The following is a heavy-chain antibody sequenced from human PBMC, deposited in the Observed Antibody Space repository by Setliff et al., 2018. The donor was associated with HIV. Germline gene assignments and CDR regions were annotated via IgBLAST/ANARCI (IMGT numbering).Heavy chain of an antibody. J-gene: IGHJ6*03. CDR1: GASISSSNSY. D-gene: IGHD6-13*01. CDR3: ARHRDPPGTSWIYYYYYMDL. Sequence: PSETLSLTCSVYGASISSSNSYWGWIRKPPGKRMEWLGSIYSSGSTSYNPSLSSRLTISVDTSKNHVSLRLTSVTAADTGVYYCARHRDPPGTSWIYYYYYMDLWGEGTTVTVSS. CDR2: IYSSGST. V-gene: IGHV4-39*01.